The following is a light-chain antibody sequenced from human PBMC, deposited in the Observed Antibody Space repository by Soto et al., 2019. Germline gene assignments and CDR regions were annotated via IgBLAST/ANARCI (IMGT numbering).Light chain of an antibody. J-gene: IGLJ1*01. CDR1: SSDVGGYNY. CDR3: CSYAGSYTFGV. Sequence: QSALTQPRSVSGSPGQSVTISCTGTSSDVGGYNYVSWYQQHPGKAPKLMIYDVSKRPSGVPDRFSGSNSGNTASLTISGLQAEDEADYYCCSYAGSYTFGVFGLGPSSPS. CDR2: DVS. V-gene: IGLV2-11*01.